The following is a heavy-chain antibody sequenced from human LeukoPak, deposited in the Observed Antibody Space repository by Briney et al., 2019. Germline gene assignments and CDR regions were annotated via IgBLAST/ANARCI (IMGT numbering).Heavy chain of an antibody. CDR1: GGSFSGYY. CDR2: INHSGST. D-gene: IGHD5-18*01. CDR3: ARGLGYSYGYLLDY. Sequence: SETLSLTCAVYGGSFSGYYWSWIRQPPGKGLVWIGEINHSGSTNYNPSLKSRVTISVDTSKNQFSLKLSSVTAADTAVYYCARGLGYSYGYLLDYWGQGTLVTVSS. J-gene: IGHJ4*02. V-gene: IGHV4-34*01.